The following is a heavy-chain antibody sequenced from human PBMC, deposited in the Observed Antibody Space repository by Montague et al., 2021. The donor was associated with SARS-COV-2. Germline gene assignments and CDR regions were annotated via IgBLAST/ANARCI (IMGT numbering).Heavy chain of an antibody. CDR3: ARDGGSTNDGMDV. J-gene: IGHJ6*02. Sequence: SLRLSCAASGLTVSTTYMSWVRQSPGKGLEWVSVIYIDGNDARYAEYVKGRFTISRDKSKNTVDLQMTSLIPEDTAVYYCARDGGSTNDGMDVWGQGTTVTVSS. D-gene: IGHD2-8*01. CDR2: IYIDGNDA. CDR1: GLTVSTTY. V-gene: IGHV3-53*05.